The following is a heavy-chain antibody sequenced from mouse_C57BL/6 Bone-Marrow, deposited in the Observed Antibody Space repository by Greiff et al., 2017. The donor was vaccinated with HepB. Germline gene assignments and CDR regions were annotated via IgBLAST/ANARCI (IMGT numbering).Heavy chain of an antibody. Sequence: EVQVVESGGGLVQPGGSMKLSCAASGFTFSDAWMDWVRQSPEKGLEWVAEIRNKANNHATYYAESVKGRFTISRDDSKSSVYLQMNSLRAEDTGIYYCTYYSNYVLFDYWGQGTTLTVSS. CDR1: GFTFSDAW. CDR3: TYYSNYVLFDY. V-gene: IGHV6-6*01. D-gene: IGHD2-5*01. CDR2: IRNKANNHAT. J-gene: IGHJ2*01.